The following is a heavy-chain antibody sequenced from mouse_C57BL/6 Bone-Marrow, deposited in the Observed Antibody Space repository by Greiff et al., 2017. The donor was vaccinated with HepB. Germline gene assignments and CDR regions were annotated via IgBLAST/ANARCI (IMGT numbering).Heavy chain of an antibody. CDR2: INSSSGYT. Sequence: VQRVESGAELARPGASVKMSCKASGYTFTSYTMHWVKQRPGQGLEWIGYINSSSGYTKYNQKFKDKATLTADKSSSTAYMQLSSLTSEDSAVYYCARRGYYSNPAWFAYWGQGTLVTVSA. D-gene: IGHD2-5*01. CDR3: ARRGYYSNPAWFAY. J-gene: IGHJ3*01. V-gene: IGHV1-4*01. CDR1: GYTFTSYT.